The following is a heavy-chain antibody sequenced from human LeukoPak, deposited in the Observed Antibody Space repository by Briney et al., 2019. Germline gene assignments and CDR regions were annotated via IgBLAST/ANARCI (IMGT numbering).Heavy chain of an antibody. J-gene: IGHJ4*02. CDR1: GFTFDEYG. Sequence: GGSLRLSCAASGFTFDEYGMSWVRQAPGKGLEWVSAISGSGGSTYYADSVKGRFTISRDNSKNTLYLQMNSLRAEDTAVYYCAKVAVYGDYFDYWGQGTLVTVSS. V-gene: IGHV3-23*01. CDR2: ISGSGGST. CDR3: AKVAVYGDYFDY. D-gene: IGHD4-17*01.